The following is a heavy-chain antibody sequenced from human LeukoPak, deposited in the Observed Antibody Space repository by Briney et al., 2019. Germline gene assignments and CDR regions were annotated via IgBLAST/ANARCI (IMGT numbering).Heavy chain of an antibody. V-gene: IGHV1-69*13. Sequence: GASVKVSCKASGGTFSNFGISWLRQAPGRGPEWMGGIIPMFGTATYGQKFQGRVTITADESTAYMELTSLRSEDTAVYYCPRDSEGDGDYVSYFDYWGQGTLVIVS. D-gene: IGHD4-17*01. CDR3: PRDSEGDGDYVSYFDY. CDR1: GGTFSNFG. CDR2: IIPMFGTA. J-gene: IGHJ4*02.